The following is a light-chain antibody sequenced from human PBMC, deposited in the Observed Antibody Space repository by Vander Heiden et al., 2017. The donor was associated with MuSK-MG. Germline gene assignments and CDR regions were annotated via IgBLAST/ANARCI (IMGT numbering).Light chain of an antibody. CDR2: WAS. Sequence: DIVMTQSPDSLAASLGERATINCKSSQSGLSSSNNKNYLTWHQQKPGQPPKLLIYWASTRESGVPDRFSGSGSGTDFTLTISSLQAEDVAVYYCQQDYSSPYTFGQGTKLEIK. CDR3: QQDYSSPYT. J-gene: IGKJ2*01. V-gene: IGKV4-1*01. CDR1: QSGLSSSNNKNY.